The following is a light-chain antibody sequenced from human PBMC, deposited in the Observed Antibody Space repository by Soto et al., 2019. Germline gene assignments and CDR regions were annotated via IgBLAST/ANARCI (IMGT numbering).Light chain of an antibody. CDR3: QQYNNWPPK. Sequence: EIVMTQSPCTLSRSPGDTATLSCRASQSLGSDLAWYQQKPGQAPRLLIFGASARPTGIPARISGSGYGTEFTLTISSLRSEDFAVYYCQQYNNWPPKFGQGTKVDIK. V-gene: IGKV3-15*01. CDR1: QSLGSD. CDR2: GAS. J-gene: IGKJ1*01.